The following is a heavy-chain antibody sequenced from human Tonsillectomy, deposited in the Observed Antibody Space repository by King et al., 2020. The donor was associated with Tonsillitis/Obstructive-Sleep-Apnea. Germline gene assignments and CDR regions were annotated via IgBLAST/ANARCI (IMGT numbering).Heavy chain of an antibody. CDR3: ARGDILPTPVVMGGGFDY. J-gene: IGHJ4*02. V-gene: IGHV4-34*01. D-gene: IGHD2-2*01. Sequence: VQIQQWGAGLLKPSETLSLTCAVYGGSFSGYYWSWIRQPPGKGLEWIGEINHSGSTNYKPSLKSRVTISVDTSKKQFSLKLSALTAADTAVYYCARGDILPTPVVMGGGFDYWGQGTLVTVSS. CDR1: GGSFSGYY. CDR2: INHSGST.